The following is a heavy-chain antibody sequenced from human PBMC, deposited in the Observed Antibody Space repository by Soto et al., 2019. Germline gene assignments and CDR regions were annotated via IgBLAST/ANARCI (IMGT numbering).Heavy chain of an antibody. Sequence: EVRLLESGGGLVQPGGSLRLPCATSAFTFSDYAMSWVRQAPGKGLEWVSTISGGGDSKYYADSVKGRFTISRDNSKDTLYLEIHGLRAEDTAVYYCVKDGQRGLNWFDPWGQGTLVTVSS. V-gene: IGHV3-23*01. D-gene: IGHD6-25*01. J-gene: IGHJ5*02. CDR3: VKDGQRGLNWFDP. CDR2: ISGGGDSK. CDR1: AFTFSDYA.